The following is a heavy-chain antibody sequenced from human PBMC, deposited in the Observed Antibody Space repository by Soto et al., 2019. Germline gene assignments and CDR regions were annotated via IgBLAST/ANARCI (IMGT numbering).Heavy chain of an antibody. CDR3: ARQVSGSGSSLHTLLNPLGYYYYYMDV. CDR1: GGSISSSSYY. CDR2: IYYSGST. Sequence: SETLSLTCTVSGGSISSSSYYWGWIRQPPGKGLEWIGSIYYSGSTYYNPSLKSRVTISVDTSKNQFSLRLSSVTAADTAVYYCARQVSGSGSSLHTLLNPLGYYYYYMDVWGKGTTVTVSS. V-gene: IGHV4-39*01. J-gene: IGHJ6*03. D-gene: IGHD3-10*01.